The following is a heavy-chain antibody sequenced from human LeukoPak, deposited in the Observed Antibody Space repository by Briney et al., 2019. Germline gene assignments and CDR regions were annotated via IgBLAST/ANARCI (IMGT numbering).Heavy chain of an antibody. V-gene: IGHV3-21*01. J-gene: IGHJ3*02. D-gene: IGHD1-14*01. CDR1: GFFFSSYT. CDR3: ARGALGMSGRIVDAFDI. CDR2: ISSSSSYI. Sequence: GGSLRLSCAASGFFFSSYTMNWVRQAPGKGLEWVSSISSSSSYIYFADSVKGRFTISRDNAKNSLYLQMNSLRAEDTAVYYCARGALGMSGRIVDAFDIWGQGTRVTVSS.